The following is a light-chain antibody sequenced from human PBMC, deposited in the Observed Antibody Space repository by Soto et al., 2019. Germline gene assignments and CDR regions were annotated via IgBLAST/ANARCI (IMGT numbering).Light chain of an antibody. V-gene: IGKV3-20*01. J-gene: IGKJ2*03. CDR2: ATS. CDR1: QTVNSLY. CDR3: QQYGNSPRYS. Sequence: EIVLTQSPGTLPLSPGQMVTLSCRASQTVNSLYLAWYQQKPSQAPRLVIYATSNRATGIPDRFSGSGSGTDFTITMTRLEPGDFAVYYCQQYGNSPRYSFGEGIRLEI.